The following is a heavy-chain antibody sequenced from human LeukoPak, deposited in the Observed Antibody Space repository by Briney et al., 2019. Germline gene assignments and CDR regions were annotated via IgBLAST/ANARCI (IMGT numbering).Heavy chain of an antibody. Sequence: SVKVSCKASGYTFTSYDINWVRQATGQGLAWMGWMNPNSGNTDYAQKSQGRVTMTKNTSISTAYMELSSLGSEDTAVYYCARAGDIRFLEWLSIPPHRTPRYYYYYGMDVWGQGTTVTVSS. V-gene: IGHV1-8*01. CDR1: GYTFTSYD. CDR2: MNPNSGNT. CDR3: ARAGDIRFLEWLSIPPHRTPRYYYYYGMDV. D-gene: IGHD3-3*01. J-gene: IGHJ6*02.